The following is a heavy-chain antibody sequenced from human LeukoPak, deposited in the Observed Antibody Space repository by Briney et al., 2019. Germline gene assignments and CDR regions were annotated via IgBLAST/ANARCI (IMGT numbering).Heavy chain of an antibody. Sequence: GGSLRLSCAASGFTVSSNYMSWVRQAPGKGLEWVSVIYSGGSTYYADSVKGRFTISRDNSKNTLYLQMNSLRAEDTAVYYCARDSPSGEWLLYDAFDIWGQGTMVTVSS. V-gene: IGHV3-66*01. J-gene: IGHJ3*02. CDR3: ARDSPSGEWLLYDAFDI. CDR1: GFTVSSNY. CDR2: IYSGGST. D-gene: IGHD3-3*01.